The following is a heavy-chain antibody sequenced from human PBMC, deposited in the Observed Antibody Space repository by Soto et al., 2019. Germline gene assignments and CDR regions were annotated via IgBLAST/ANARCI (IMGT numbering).Heavy chain of an antibody. CDR1: GGSFRGYY. CDR2: INHSGST. J-gene: IGHJ4*02. D-gene: IGHD2-8*01. Sequence: HSGTLFLTCAVYGGSFRGYYWSWIRPAPEKGLEWIGEINHSGSTNYNPSLKSRVTISVDTSRKQFSLKLSSVTAADTAVYYCARGMLSGLVNTAEVLVPTLPLWGQGTLVTVSS. CDR3: ARGMLSGLVNTAEVLVPTLPL. V-gene: IGHV4-34*01.